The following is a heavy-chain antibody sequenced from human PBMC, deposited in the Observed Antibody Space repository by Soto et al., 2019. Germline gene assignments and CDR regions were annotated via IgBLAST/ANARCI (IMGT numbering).Heavy chain of an antibody. J-gene: IGHJ3*02. CDR3: AKDLSWFHGRSGAFDI. Sequence: GGSLRLSCAASGFTFDDYAMHWVRQAPGKGLEWVSGISWNSGSIGYADSVKGRFTISRDNAKNSLYLQMNSLRAEDTALYYWAKDLSWFHGRSGAFDIWGQGTMVTVSS. CDR2: ISWNSGSI. CDR1: GFTFDDYA. V-gene: IGHV3-9*01. D-gene: IGHD3-10*01.